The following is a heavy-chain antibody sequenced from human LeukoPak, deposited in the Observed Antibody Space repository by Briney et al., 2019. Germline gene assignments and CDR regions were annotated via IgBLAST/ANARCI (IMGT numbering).Heavy chain of an antibody. D-gene: IGHD2-21*01. CDR2: IESDGSGK. CDR1: GFIYSSFW. J-gene: IGHJ4*02. Sequence: GGSLRLSCAASGFIYSSFWMSWVRQAPGKGLEWVANIESDGSGKNYVDSVRGRFTISRDNAKNSLYLQMNSVRVEDSAVYYCARSLWPEDYWGQGTLVTVSS. V-gene: IGHV3-7*01. CDR3: ARSLWPEDY.